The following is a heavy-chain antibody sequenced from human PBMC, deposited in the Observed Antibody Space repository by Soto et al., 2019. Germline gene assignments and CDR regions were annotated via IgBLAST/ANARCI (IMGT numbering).Heavy chain of an antibody. CDR3: ASLVVTNWFDP. D-gene: IGHD2-15*01. CDR2: IYYSGNT. V-gene: IGHV4-39*01. CDR1: GGSISSSSYY. J-gene: IGHJ5*02. Sequence: SETLSLTCTVSGGSISSSSYYWGWIRQPPGKGLEWIGSIYYSGNTYYNPSLKSRVTISVDTSKNQFSLKLGSVTAADTAVYYCASLVVTNWFDPWGQGTLVTVSS.